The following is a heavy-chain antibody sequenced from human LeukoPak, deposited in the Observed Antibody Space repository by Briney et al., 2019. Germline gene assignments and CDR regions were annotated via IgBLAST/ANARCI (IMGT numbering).Heavy chain of an antibody. V-gene: IGHV4-59*01. D-gene: IGHD3-22*01. CDR2: IYYGGST. CDR1: GVSISSYY. J-gene: IGHJ3*02. Sequence: PSETLSLTCTVSGVSISSYYWSWLRQPPGKGLEWMGYIYYGGSTNYNPSLESRVTISVDTSNNQFSLKLSSVAAADTGVDYCARDQGRHSSCYYYFAFDIWGQGTMVTVSS. CDR3: ARDQGRHSSCYYYFAFDI.